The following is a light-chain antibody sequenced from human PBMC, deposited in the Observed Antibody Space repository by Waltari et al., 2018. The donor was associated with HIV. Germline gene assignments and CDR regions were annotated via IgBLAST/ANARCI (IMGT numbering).Light chain of an antibody. CDR2: AAS. CDR1: QCINNY. J-gene: IGKJ4*01. CDR3: QQYKSYPLT. V-gene: IGKV1-16*02. Sequence: DIQMTQSPSSLSASVGDIVTITCRASQCINNYLAWFQQKPGRAPKSLSYAASSLQSGVLSKFSGSGSGTDFTLSISNLQPEDFATYFCQQYKSYPLTCGGGTNVEIK.